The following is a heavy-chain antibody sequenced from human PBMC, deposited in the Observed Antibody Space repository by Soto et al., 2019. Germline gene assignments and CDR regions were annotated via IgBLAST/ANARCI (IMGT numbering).Heavy chain of an antibody. CDR2: IIPIFGTA. D-gene: IGHD4-17*01. J-gene: IGHJ6*02. CDR1: GGTFSSYA. V-gene: IGHV1-69*13. Sequence: SVTVSCKASGGTFSSYAISWVRQAPGQGLEWMGGIIPIFGTANYAQKFKDRVTITVDESTSTAYMELSSLSSEDTAVYYCASDLTTVTRTPTYYYYGMDVWGQGTMVTVSS. CDR3: ASDLTTVTRTPTYYYYGMDV.